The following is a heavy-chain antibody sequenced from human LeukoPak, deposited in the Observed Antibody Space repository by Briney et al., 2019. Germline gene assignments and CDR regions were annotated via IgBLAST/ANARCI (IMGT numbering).Heavy chain of an antibody. D-gene: IGHD3-9*01. Sequence: PSETLSLTCTVSGGSISSSSYYWGWLRQPPGKGLEWTGRIYASGSTYYNPSIKSRVTISVDTSKNHFSLKLSSVTAADTAVCYCARGGFRYFDGLLERDYYYYMDVWGKGTTVTVSS. V-gene: IGHV4-39*02. CDR3: ARGGFRYFDGLLERDYYYYMDV. CDR1: GGSISSSSYY. CDR2: IYASGST. J-gene: IGHJ6*03.